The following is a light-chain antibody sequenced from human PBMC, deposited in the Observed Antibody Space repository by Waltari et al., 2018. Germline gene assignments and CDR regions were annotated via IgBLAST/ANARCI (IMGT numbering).Light chain of an antibody. CDR3: QQYNNWPPAT. CDR2: ATS. V-gene: IGKV3-15*01. CDR1: QSVSSN. J-gene: IGKJ4*01. Sequence: EIVMTQSPATLSVSPGERATLSCRASQSVSSNLAWYQQKPGQAPRLLIYATSTRATGVPDRCSGSGSETEFTFTISSLQSEDFAVYYCQQYNNWPPATFGGGTKVEIK.